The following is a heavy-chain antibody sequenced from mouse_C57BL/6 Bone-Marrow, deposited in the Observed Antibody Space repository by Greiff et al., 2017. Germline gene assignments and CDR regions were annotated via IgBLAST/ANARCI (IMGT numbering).Heavy chain of an antibody. D-gene: IGHD1-1*01. CDR2: INPIYGTT. CDR3: AKGLYYGSSPYWYFDV. CDR1: GYSFTDYN. V-gene: IGHV1-39*01. Sequence: VQLQQSGPELVKPGASVKISCKASGYSFTDYNMNWVKQSNGKSLEWIGVINPIYGTTSYNQKFKGKATLTVDQSSSTAYMQLNSLTSEDSAVYYCAKGLYYGSSPYWYFDVWGTGTTVTVSS. J-gene: IGHJ1*03.